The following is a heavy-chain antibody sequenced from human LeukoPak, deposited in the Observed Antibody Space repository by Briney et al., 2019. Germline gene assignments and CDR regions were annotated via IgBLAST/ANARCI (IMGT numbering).Heavy chain of an antibody. CDR3: ARALVVVTAGPPYYYYYGTDV. CDR1: GGSFSGYY. Sequence: SETLSLTCAIYGGSFSGYYWSWIRQPPGKGLEWIGEFNHSGSTNYNPSLKSRVTISVDTSKNQFSLKLSSVTAADTAVYYCARALVVVTAGPPYYYYYGTDVWGQGTTVTVSS. V-gene: IGHV4-34*01. J-gene: IGHJ6*02. CDR2: FNHSGST. D-gene: IGHD2-21*02.